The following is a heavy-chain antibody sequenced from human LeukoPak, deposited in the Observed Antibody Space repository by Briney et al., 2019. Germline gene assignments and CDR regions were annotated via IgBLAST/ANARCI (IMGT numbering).Heavy chain of an antibody. D-gene: IGHD2-2*01. J-gene: IGHJ4*02. CDR2: IYPGGDYT. Sequence: ASVKVSCKASGYTFTSHFMHWVRQAPGQGLEWMGIIYPGGDYTNYAQKFQDRVTMTRDTSTSTIYMELNSLRSEDTAVYYCARATDQDFDYWGQGTLVTASS. CDR1: GYTFTSHF. V-gene: IGHV1-46*01. CDR3: ARATDQDFDY.